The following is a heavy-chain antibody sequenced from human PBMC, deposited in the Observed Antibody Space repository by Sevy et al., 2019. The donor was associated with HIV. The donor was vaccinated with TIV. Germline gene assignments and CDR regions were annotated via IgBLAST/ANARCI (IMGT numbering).Heavy chain of an antibody. Sequence: GESLKISCAASGFTFSKYWMGWVRQAPGKGLEWVANIKQDAGQKYYVDSVKGRFTISRDNAKNSLYLQMNNLRVEDTAVYYCARARFGSSGWPPYFDFWGQGTLVTVSS. J-gene: IGHJ4*02. CDR2: IKQDAGQK. CDR1: GFTFSKYW. D-gene: IGHD6-19*01. CDR3: ARARFGSSGWPPYFDF. V-gene: IGHV3-7*01.